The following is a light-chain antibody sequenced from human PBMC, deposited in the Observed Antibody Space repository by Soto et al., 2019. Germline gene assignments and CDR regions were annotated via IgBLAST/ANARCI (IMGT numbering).Light chain of an antibody. Sequence: QSALTQPRSVSGSPGQSVTISCTGTSSDVGGYNYVSWYQQHPGKAPKLMIYDVSKRPSGVPDRFSGSKSGNTASLTISGLQAEDEGDYYCCSHAGRNTYVFGTGTKLTVL. J-gene: IGLJ1*01. CDR2: DVS. CDR3: CSHAGRNTYV. V-gene: IGLV2-11*01. CDR1: SSDVGGYNY.